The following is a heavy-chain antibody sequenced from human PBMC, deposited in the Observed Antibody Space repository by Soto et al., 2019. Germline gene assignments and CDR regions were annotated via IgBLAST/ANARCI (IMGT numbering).Heavy chain of an antibody. CDR1: GGTFSSSG. D-gene: IGHD1-26*01. CDR3: ARDSGSYYLLLDY. J-gene: IGHJ4*02. V-gene: IGHV1-69*01. CDR2: IMPIFGTA. Sequence: QVQLVQSGAEVKKPGSSVKVSCKASGGTFSSSGSSWVRQAPGQGLEWMGGIMPIFGTANYAQTFQGRVTITADESTSTAYMERSSLRSEDTAVYYCARDSGSYYLLLDYWGQGTLVTVSS.